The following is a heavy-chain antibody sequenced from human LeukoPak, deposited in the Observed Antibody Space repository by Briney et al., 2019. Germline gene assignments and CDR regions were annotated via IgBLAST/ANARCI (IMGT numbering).Heavy chain of an antibody. D-gene: IGHD3-22*01. CDR1: GGPIRSINYY. V-gene: IGHV4-39*01. CDR2: MYYSGST. CDR3: ERHWDERSGSWFDY. Sequence: SETLSLPCSVSGGPIRSINYYWGSIRQAPGKGLEWLGCMYYSGSTHYNPSLKSRVTISVDTSKNQFSLKLTSVTAADTAVYYCERHWDERSGSWFDYWGQGTLVTVSS. J-gene: IGHJ4*02.